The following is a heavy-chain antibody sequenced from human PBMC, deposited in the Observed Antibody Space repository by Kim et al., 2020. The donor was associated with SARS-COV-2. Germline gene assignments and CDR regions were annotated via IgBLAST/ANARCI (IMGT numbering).Heavy chain of an antibody. CDR3: ARDETSGSYSTAEYFQH. J-gene: IGHJ1*01. Sequence: SVKVSYKASGGTFSSYAIGWVRQAPGQGLEWMGGIIPIFGTANYAQKFQGRVTITADESTSTAYMELSSLRSEDTAVYYCARDETSGSYSTAEYFQHWGQGTLVTVSS. V-gene: IGHV1-69*13. D-gene: IGHD1-26*01. CDR1: GGTFSSYA. CDR2: IIPIFGTA.